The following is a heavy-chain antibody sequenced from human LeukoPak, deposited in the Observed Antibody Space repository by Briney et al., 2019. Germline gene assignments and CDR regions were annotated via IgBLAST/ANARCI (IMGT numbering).Heavy chain of an antibody. Sequence: SSETLSLTCAVSGGSISSSNWWNWVRQPPGKGLEWIGEIYHSGSTNYNPSLKSRVTISVDKSKNQFSLKLSSVTAADTAVYYCARESSGMVRDSDYWGQGTLVTVSS. V-gene: IGHV4-4*02. CDR1: GGSISSSNW. J-gene: IGHJ4*02. D-gene: IGHD3-10*01. CDR3: ARESSGMVRDSDY. CDR2: IYHSGST.